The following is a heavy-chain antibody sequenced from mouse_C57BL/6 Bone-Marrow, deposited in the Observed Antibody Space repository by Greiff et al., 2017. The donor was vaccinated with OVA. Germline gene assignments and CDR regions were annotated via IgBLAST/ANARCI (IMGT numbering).Heavy chain of an antibody. V-gene: IGHV5-12*01. CDR3: ATIYYYGGFAY. J-gene: IGHJ3*01. D-gene: IGHD1-1*01. CDR2: ISNGGGST. Sequence: EVKLVESGGGLVQPGGSLKLSCAASGFTFSDYYMYWVRQTPEKRLEWVAYISNGGGSTYYPDTVKGRFTISRDNAKNTLYLQMSRLKSEDTAMYYCATIYYYGGFAYWGQGTLVTVSA. CDR1: GFTFSDYY.